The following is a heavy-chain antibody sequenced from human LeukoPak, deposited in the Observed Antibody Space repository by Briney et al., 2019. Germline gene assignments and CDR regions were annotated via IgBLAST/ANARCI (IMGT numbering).Heavy chain of an antibody. CDR3: AREGEDYDILTGYTPSGFDP. J-gene: IGHJ5*02. Sequence: EASVKVSCKASGYTFTSYDINWVRQATGQGLEWMGWMNPNSGNTGYAQKFQGRVTMTRDTSISTAYMELSRLRSDDTAVYYCAREGEDYDILTGYTPSGFDPWGQGTLVTVSS. CDR2: MNPNSGNT. CDR1: GYTFTSYD. V-gene: IGHV1-8*01. D-gene: IGHD3-9*01.